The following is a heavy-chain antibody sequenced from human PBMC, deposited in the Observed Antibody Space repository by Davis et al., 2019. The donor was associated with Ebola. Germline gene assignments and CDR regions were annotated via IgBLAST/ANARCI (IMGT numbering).Heavy chain of an antibody. CDR3: AKENGAFSGYDSHYYYYGMDV. CDR2: IWYDGSNK. J-gene: IGHJ6*02. V-gene: IGHV3-33*06. D-gene: IGHD5-12*01. Sequence: PGGSLRLSCAASGFTFSSYGMHWVRQAPGKGLEWVAVIWYDGSNKYYADSVKGRFTISRDNSKNTLYLQMNSLRAEDTAVYYCAKENGAFSGYDSHYYYYGMDVWGQGTTVTVSS. CDR1: GFTFSSYG.